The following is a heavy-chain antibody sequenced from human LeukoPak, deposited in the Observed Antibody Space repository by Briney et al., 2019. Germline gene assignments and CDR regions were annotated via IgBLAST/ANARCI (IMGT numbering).Heavy chain of an antibody. V-gene: IGHV4-34*01. D-gene: IGHD3-10*01. CDR3: ARTILTYYYGSGSYPQKRMDV. J-gene: IGHJ6*02. CDR1: GGSFSGYY. Sequence: SETLSLTCAVYGGSFSGYYWSWIRQPPGKGLEWIGEINHSGSTNYNPSLKSRVTISVDTSKNQFSLKLSSVTAADTAVYYCARTILTYYYGSGSYPQKRMDVWGQGTTVTLSS. CDR2: INHSGST.